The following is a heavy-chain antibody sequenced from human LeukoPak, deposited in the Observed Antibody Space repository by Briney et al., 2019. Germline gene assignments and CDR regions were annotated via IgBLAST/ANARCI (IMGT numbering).Heavy chain of an antibody. CDR2: INHSGST. D-gene: IGHD1-26*01. V-gene: IGHV4-34*01. CDR3: ARGHSGSYVL. CDR1: GGSFSGYY. J-gene: IGHJ4*02. Sequence: KTSGTLSLTCAVYGGSFSGYYWSWIRQPPGKGLEWIGEINHSGSTNYNPSLKSRVTISVDTSKNQFSLRLSSVTAADTAVYYCARGHSGSYVLWGQGTLVTVSS.